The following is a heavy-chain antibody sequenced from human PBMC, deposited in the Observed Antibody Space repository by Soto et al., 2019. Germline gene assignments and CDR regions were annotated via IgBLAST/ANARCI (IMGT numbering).Heavy chain of an antibody. J-gene: IGHJ5*02. CDR3: ARAWGYSYGFDP. CDR1: GYTFTMSG. D-gene: IGHD5-18*01. V-gene: IGHV1-18*01. CDR2: ISGYNGNT. Sequence: ASVKVSCKSSGYTFTMSGISWVRQAPGQGLEWMGWISGYNGNTNCEQKLQGRVTMTTDTSTSTAYMELRSLRSDDTAVYYCARAWGYSYGFDPWGQGTLVTVSS.